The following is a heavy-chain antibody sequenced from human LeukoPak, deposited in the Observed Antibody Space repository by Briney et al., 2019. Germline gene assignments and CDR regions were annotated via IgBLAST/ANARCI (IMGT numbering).Heavy chain of an antibody. J-gene: IGHJ4*02. V-gene: IGHV3-74*01. CDR2: VNTDGSST. CDR3: ASRTGVY. D-gene: IGHD1-14*01. Sequence: GGSLRLSCAASRFTLSSYWMHWVRQAPGKGLVWVSRVNTDGSSTNYADSVKGRFTISRDNAMNTLYLQMNNLRAEDTAVYYCASRTGVYWGQGTLVSVSS. CDR1: RFTLSSYW.